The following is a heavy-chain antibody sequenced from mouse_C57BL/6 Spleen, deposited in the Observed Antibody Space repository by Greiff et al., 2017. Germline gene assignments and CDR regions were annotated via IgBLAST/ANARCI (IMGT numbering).Heavy chain of an antibody. CDR3: ATDSSGAMDY. Sequence: EVKLVESGGGLVKPGGSLTLSCAASGFTFSDYGMHWVRQAPEKGLEWVAYISSGSSTIYYADTVKGRFTISRDNAKNTLFLQMTSLRSEETAMYYCATDSSGAMDYWGQGTSVTVSS. J-gene: IGHJ4*01. V-gene: IGHV5-17*01. D-gene: IGHD3-2*02. CDR1: GFTFSDYG. CDR2: ISSGSSTI.